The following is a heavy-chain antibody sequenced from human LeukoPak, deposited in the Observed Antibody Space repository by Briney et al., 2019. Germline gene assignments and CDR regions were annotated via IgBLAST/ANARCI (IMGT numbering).Heavy chain of an antibody. CDR2: IISSGSNI. CDR1: VFTLSDYY. J-gene: IGHJ4*02. V-gene: IGHV3-11*04. CDR3: ARLSEAAASDY. Sequence: GGALRLSCAPSVFTLSDYYMSLIRQAPRDGLEWVSYIISSGSNIYYADSVKGRFTISRDNAKNSLYLQMNSLRAEDTAVYYCARLSEAAASDYWGQGTLVTVS. D-gene: IGHD6-13*01.